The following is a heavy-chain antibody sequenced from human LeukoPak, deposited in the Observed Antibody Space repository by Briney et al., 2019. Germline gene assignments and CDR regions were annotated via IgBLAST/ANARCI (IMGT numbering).Heavy chain of an antibody. V-gene: IGHV1-69*04. Sequence: SVTVSCKASGGTFGSYAISWVRQAPGQGLEWMGRIIPILGIANYAQKFQGRVTITADKSTSTAYMELSSLRSEDTAVYYCARPSGSYYGPFDYWGQGTLVTVSS. J-gene: IGHJ4*02. CDR2: IIPILGIA. CDR1: GGTFGSYA. CDR3: ARPSGSYYGPFDY. D-gene: IGHD1-26*01.